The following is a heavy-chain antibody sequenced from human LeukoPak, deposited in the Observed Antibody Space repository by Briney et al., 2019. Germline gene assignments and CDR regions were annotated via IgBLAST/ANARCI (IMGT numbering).Heavy chain of an antibody. D-gene: IGHD4-23*01. V-gene: IGHV4-59*08. CDR3: ARQKSDYGGNSGSVDY. CDR1: GGSSSSYH. CDR2: SYYSGST. Sequence: SETLTLTRTVSGGSSSSYHWSWIRQPPGKGLEWIGYSYYSGSTNYNPSLKSRVTISVDTSKNQFSLKLSSVTAADTAVYYCARQKSDYGGNSGSVDYWGQGTLVTVSS. J-gene: IGHJ4*02.